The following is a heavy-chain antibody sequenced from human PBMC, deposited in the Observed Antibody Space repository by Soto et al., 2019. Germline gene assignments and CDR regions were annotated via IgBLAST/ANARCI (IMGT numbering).Heavy chain of an antibody. Sequence: PSETLSLTCAVYGGSFSGYYWSWIRQPPGKGLEWIGEINHSGSTNYNPSLKSRVTISVDTSKNQFSLKLSSVTAADTAVYYCARGGGRTDTSITMIVVVTPHFDYWGQGTLVTVSS. J-gene: IGHJ4*02. D-gene: IGHD3-22*01. CDR3: ARGGGRTDTSITMIVVVTPHFDY. CDR1: GGSFSGYY. V-gene: IGHV4-34*01. CDR2: INHSGST.